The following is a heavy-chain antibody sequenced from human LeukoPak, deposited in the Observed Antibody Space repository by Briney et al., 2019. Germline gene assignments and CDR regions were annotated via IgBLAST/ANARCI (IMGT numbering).Heavy chain of an antibody. J-gene: IGHJ3*02. CDR2: ISSSGSTI. V-gene: IGHV3-48*03. CDR3: ARAAYEDAFDI. D-gene: IGHD2-8*01. Sequence: PGGSLRLSCAASGFTFSSYEMNWVRQAPGKGREWVSYISSSGSTIYYADSVKGRFTISRDNAKNSLYLQMNSLRAEDTAVYYCARAAYEDAFDIWGQGTMVTVSS. CDR1: GFTFSSYE.